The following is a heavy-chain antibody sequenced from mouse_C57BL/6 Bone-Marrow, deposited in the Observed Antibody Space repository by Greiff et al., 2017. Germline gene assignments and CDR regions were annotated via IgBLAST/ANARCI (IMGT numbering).Heavy chain of an antibody. CDR3: ARRDDCDPAGFAY. CDR2: IYPGDGDT. D-gene: IGHD2-13*01. J-gene: IGHJ3*01. CDR1: GYAFSSSW. Sequence: QVQLQQSGPELVKPGASVKISCKASGYAFSSSWMNWVKQRPGKGLEWIGRIYPGDGDTNYNGKFKGKATLTADKSSSTAYMQLSSLTSEGSAVYVCARRDDCDPAGFAYWGQGTLVTVSA. V-gene: IGHV1-82*01.